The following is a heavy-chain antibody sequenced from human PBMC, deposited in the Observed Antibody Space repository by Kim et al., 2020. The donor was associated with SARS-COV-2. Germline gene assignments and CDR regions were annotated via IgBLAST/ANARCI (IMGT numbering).Heavy chain of an antibody. CDR1: GGSISSSSYY. J-gene: IGHJ4*02. D-gene: IGHD3-22*01. Sequence: SETLSLTCTVSGGSISSSSYYWGWIRQPPGKGLEWIGSIYYSGSTYYNPSLKSRVTISVDTSKNQFSLKLSSVTAADTAVYYCARVDDRSGVLRQAIDYWGQGTLVTVSS. CDR2: IYYSGST. V-gene: IGHV4-39*01. CDR3: ARVDDRSGVLRQAIDY.